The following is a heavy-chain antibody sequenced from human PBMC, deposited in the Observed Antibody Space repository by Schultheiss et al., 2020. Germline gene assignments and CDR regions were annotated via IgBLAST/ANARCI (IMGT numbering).Heavy chain of an antibody. V-gene: IGHV4-59*12. CDR2: IYYSGST. CDR1: GGSISSSY. Sequence: SETLSLTCTVSGGSISSSYWSWIRQPPGKGLEWIGYIYYSGSTNYNPSLKSRVTISVDTSKNQFSLKLSSVTAADTAVYYCARAVTTRWGGNAFDIWGQGTMVTVSS. CDR3: ARAVTTRWGGNAFDI. D-gene: IGHD4-17*01. J-gene: IGHJ3*02.